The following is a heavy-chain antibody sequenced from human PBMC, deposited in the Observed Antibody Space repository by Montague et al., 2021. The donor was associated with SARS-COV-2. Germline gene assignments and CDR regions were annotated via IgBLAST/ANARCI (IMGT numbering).Heavy chain of an antibody. CDR2: ISYDGSSK. J-gene: IGHJ4*02. D-gene: IGHD3-10*01. Sequence: SLRLSCAASGFTFSTYPMHWVRQAPGKGLEWVAVISYDGSSKYYADSVKGRFTISRDNSKNTLYPQMNSLRGEDTAIYYCARDYRSGSSHFDYWGQGTLVIVSS. CDR3: ARDYRSGSSHFDY. CDR1: GFTFSTYP. V-gene: IGHV3-30-3*01.